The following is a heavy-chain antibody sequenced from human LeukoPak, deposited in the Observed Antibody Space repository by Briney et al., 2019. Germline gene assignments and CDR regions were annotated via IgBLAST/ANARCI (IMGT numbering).Heavy chain of an antibody. Sequence: GESLKISCKGSGYSFTSYWIGWVRQMPGKGLEWMGIFYPGDSDTTYSPSFQGQVTISADKSISTAFLQWSSLKASDTALYYCARQGRYSYGLPFDYWGQGTLVTVSS. CDR1: GYSFTSYW. D-gene: IGHD5-18*01. CDR2: FYPGDSDT. V-gene: IGHV5-51*01. J-gene: IGHJ4*02. CDR3: ARQGRYSYGLPFDY.